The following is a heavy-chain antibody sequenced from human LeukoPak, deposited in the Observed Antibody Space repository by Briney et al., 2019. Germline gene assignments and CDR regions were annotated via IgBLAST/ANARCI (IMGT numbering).Heavy chain of an antibody. J-gene: IGHJ3*02. CDR2: INPNNGGS. CDR1: GYTFTDYY. V-gene: IGHV1-2*02. Sequence: ASVKVSCKTSGYTFTDYYLHWVRQAPGQGLQWMGWINPNNGGSNSAQKFQGRVTMTRDTSISTAYMELTGLRSDDTAVYYCSSAITAIPTADDDFDIWGQGTMVTVSS. CDR3: SSAITAIPTADDDFDI. D-gene: IGHD2-2*01.